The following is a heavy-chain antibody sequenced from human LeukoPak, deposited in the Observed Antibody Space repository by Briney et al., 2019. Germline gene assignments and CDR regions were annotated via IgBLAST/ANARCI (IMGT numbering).Heavy chain of an antibody. J-gene: IGHJ4*02. CDR2: IKQDGSE. Sequence: VGSLRVSCSASEFTFSYFWMSWVRQAPGKGPEWVANIKQDGSEKYVDSVKGRFTISRENAKNSLYLQMNSLRAEDTAVYYCAREHRPDYWGQGTLVTVSS. CDR3: AREHRPDY. CDR1: EFTFSYFW. V-gene: IGHV3-7*01.